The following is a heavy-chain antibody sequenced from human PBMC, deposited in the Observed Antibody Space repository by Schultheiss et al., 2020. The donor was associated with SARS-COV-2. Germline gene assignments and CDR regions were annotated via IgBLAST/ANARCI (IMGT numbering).Heavy chain of an antibody. CDR2: IKEDGRET. V-gene: IGHV3-7*04. CDR1: GFTFSNYW. D-gene: IGHD3-10*01. CDR3: ARDRGYLGSVSYTFDN. Sequence: AGSLRLSCKTSGFTFSNYWMHWVRQAPGTGPEWVANIKEDGRETYYVDSVKGRFTISRDNAKSSLYLDIDSLRAEDTAVYYCARDRGYLGSVSYTFDNWGQGTLVTVSS. J-gene: IGHJ4*02.